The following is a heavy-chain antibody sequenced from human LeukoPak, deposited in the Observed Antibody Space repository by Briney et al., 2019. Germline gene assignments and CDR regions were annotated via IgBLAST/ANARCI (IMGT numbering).Heavy chain of an antibody. V-gene: IGHV3-21*01. CDR3: ARGSDGSSGYYYDSGY. CDR1: GFTFSSYS. CDR2: ISSSSSYI. Sequence: GGSLRLSCAASGFTFSSYSMNWVRQAPGKGLEWVSSISSSSSYIYYADSVKGRFTISRDDAKNSLYLQMNSLRAEDTAVYYCARGSDGSSGYYYDSGYWGQGTLVTVSS. D-gene: IGHD3-22*01. J-gene: IGHJ4*02.